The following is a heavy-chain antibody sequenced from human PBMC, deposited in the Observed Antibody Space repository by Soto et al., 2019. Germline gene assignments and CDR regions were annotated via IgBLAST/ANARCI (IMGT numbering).Heavy chain of an antibody. CDR1: GGSISSYY. J-gene: IGHJ4*02. Sequence: PSETLSLTCTVSGGSISSYYWSWIRQPPGKGLEWIGYIYYSGSTNYNPSLKSRVTISVDTSKNQFSLKLSSVTAADTAVYYCARVFKPWLRFDDWGQGTLVTVSS. V-gene: IGHV4-59*01. D-gene: IGHD5-12*01. CDR2: IYYSGST. CDR3: ARVFKPWLRFDD.